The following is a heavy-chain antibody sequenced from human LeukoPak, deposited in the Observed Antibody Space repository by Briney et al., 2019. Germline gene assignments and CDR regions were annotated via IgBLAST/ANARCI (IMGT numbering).Heavy chain of an antibody. Sequence: SETLSLTCAVYGGSFSGYYWSWIRQPPGKGLEWIGEINHSGSTNYNPSLKSRVAISVDTSKNQFSLKLSSVTAADTAVYYCARRRTIVVMRDYYHYMDVWGKGTTVTISS. V-gene: IGHV4-34*01. J-gene: IGHJ6*03. D-gene: IGHD2-21*01. CDR2: INHSGST. CDR1: GGSFSGYY. CDR3: ARRRTIVVMRDYYHYMDV.